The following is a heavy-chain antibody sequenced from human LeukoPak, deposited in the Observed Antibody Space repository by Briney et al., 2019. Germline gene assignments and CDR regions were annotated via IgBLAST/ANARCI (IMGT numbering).Heavy chain of an antibody. CDR3: ARGRITMVRGVIIPPDY. CDR2: INPNSGGT. V-gene: IGHV1-2*02. CDR1: GYTFTGYY. D-gene: IGHD3-10*01. J-gene: IGHJ4*02. Sequence: ASVKVSCKASGYTFTGYYMRWVRQAPGQGLEWMGWINPNSGGTNYAQKFQGRVTMTRDTSISTAYMELSRLRSDDTAVYYCARGRITMVRGVIIPPDYWGQGTLVTVSS.